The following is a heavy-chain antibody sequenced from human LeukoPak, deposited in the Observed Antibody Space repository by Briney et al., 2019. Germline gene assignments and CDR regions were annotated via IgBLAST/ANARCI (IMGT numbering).Heavy chain of an antibody. V-gene: IGHV4-38-2*02. CDR1: GYSISSGYY. CDR3: ARAFCGGDCPPYSYYYMDV. CDR2: IYHSGST. Sequence: PSETLSLTCTVSGYSISSGYYWGWIRQPPGKGLEWIGSIYHSGSTYYNPSLKSRVTISVDTSKNQFSLKLSSVTAADPAVYYCARAFCGGDCPPYSYYYMDVGEKGPTAPVPS. D-gene: IGHD2-21*02. J-gene: IGHJ6*03.